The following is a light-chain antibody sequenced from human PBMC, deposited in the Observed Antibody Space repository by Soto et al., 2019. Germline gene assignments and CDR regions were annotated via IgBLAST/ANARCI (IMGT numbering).Light chain of an antibody. V-gene: IGKV1-39*01. CDR3: QQSYSTPIT. CDR1: QSISSY. CDR2: AAS. Sequence: DIQMTQSPSSLSASVGDRVTITCRASQSISSYLNWYQQKPGKAPQLLIYAASSLQSGVPSRFSGSGSGTDFTLTISILQPEDFATYYCQQSYSTPITFCQGTRLEIK. J-gene: IGKJ5*01.